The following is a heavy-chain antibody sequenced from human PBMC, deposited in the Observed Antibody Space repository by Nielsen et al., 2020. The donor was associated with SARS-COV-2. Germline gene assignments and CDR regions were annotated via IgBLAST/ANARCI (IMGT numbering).Heavy chain of an antibody. J-gene: IGHJ4*02. CDR2: ISSNGVST. Sequence: GESLKISCSASGFTFSSYVMHWVRQAPGKGLEYVSAISSNGVSTYYADSVQGRFTFSRDNSNYTLYLQMSSLRTEDTAVYYCVKDNSEYCSSASCYLGYWGQGTLVTVSS. D-gene: IGHD2-2*01. CDR3: VKDNSEYCSSASCYLGY. CDR1: GFTFSSYV. V-gene: IGHV3-64D*09.